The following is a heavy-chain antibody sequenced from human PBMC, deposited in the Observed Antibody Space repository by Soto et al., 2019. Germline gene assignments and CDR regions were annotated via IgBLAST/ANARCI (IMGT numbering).Heavy chain of an antibody. D-gene: IGHD1-7*01. CDR3: AKCMQAYWNYDAHHI. V-gene: IGHV3-23*01. CDR1: GFTFSSYS. J-gene: IGHJ3*02. Sequence: RLSCAASGFTFSSYSMSWVRQAPGKGLEWVAHITATGGTTYYADSVKGRFTISRDTSRNTLYLHMNSLRAEDTALYYCAKCMQAYWNYDAHHIWGQGTMVTVSS. CDR2: ITATGGTT.